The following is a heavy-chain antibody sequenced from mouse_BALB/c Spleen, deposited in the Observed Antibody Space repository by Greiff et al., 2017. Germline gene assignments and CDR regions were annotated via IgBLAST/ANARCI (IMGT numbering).Heavy chain of an antibody. CDR2: IWGDGST. CDR1: GFSLTSYG. D-gene: IGHD2-1*01. V-gene: IGHV2-3*01. J-gene: IGHJ3*01. CDR3: ATYGNSAWFAY. Sequence: GKLMESGPGLVAPSQSLSITCTVSGFSLTSYGVSWVRQPPGKGLEWLGVIWGDGSTNYHSALISRLSISKDNSKSQVFLKLNSLQTDDTATYYCATYGNSAWFAYWGQGTLVTVSA.